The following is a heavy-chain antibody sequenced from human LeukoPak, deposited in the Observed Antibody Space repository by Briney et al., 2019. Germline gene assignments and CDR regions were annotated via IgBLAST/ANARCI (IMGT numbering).Heavy chain of an antibody. Sequence: PGGSLRLSCAASGFNFRSYEMNWVRQAPGKGLEWVSYISSSAISIYYADSVKGRFTISRDNANSSLYLQMNDLRAEDTAVYYCARDGAPSRQQVALPFDYWGQGTLVTVSS. D-gene: IGHD6-13*01. V-gene: IGHV3-48*03. CDR2: ISSSAISI. CDR3: ARDGAPSRQQVALPFDY. CDR1: GFNFRSYE. J-gene: IGHJ4*02.